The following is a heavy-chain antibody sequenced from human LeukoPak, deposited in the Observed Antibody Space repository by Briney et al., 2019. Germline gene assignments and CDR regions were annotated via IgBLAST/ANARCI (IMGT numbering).Heavy chain of an antibody. CDR2: IKYDGNEK. CDR3: ARGGTTFEH. V-gene: IGHV3-7*01. D-gene: IGHD1-1*01. Sequence: GGSLRLSCAASGFSFSVSWMSWVRQAPGKGLEWVAHIKYDGNEKYYVDSVKGRFTISRDNAKNSPYLQMNSLRAEDTAVYYCARGGTTFEHWGQGTLVTVSS. CDR1: GFSFSVSW. J-gene: IGHJ4*02.